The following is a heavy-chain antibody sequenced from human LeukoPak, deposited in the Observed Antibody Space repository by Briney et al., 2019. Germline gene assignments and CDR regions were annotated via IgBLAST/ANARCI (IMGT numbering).Heavy chain of an antibody. V-gene: IGHV1-2*02. CDR2: INPNSSGT. D-gene: IGHD2-21*01. Sequence: GASVKVSCKPSGSSFTDYYMHWVSQAPGQGLEWMGWINPNSSGTSAAQKFQGRVTMPRDTSITTVYMEVSWLTSDDTAIYYCARADRLHGGPYLIGPWGQGTLVTVSS. J-gene: IGHJ5*02. CDR3: ARADRLHGGPYLIGP. CDR1: GSSFTDYY.